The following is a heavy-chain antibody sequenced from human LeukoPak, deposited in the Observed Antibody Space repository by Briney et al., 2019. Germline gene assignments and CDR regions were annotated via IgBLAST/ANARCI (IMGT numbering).Heavy chain of an antibody. CDR3: ARREDLRYFDWSPLVGY. V-gene: IGHV4-59*12. Sequence: SETLSLTCIVSGDSITTYYWSWIRQPPGKGLEWIGHTHYRGSTNYNPSLKSRVTISVDTSKNQFSLKLSSVTAADTAVYYCARREDLRYFDWSPLVGYWGQGTLVTVSS. CDR2: THYRGST. J-gene: IGHJ4*02. D-gene: IGHD3-9*01. CDR1: GDSITTYY.